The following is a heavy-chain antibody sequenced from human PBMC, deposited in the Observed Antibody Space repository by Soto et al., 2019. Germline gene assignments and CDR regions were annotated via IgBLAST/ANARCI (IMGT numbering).Heavy chain of an antibody. D-gene: IGHD3-9*01. V-gene: IGHV3-23*01. CDR1: GFTFSNYA. Sequence: EVQLLESGGGLVQPGSSLRLSCAASGFTFSNYAMSWVRQTPGGGLEWVSSISGSGGSTFYADSVKGRFTISRDNTKNTLYLQMTSLRADDTSVYYCAKGRRDDTLTGFYLTYFDYWGRGTLVTVPS. J-gene: IGHJ4*02. CDR2: ISGSGGST. CDR3: AKGRRDDTLTGFYLTYFDY.